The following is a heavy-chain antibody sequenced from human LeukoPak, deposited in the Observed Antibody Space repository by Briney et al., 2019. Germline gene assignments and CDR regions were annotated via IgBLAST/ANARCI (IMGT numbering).Heavy chain of an antibody. V-gene: IGHV4-59*08. CDR1: GGSISPYY. Sequence: PSETLSLTCTVSGGSISPYYWTWFRQPLGKGLEWIGYIYHTGSTNYNPSLKSRVTLSIDTSRSQFSLRLTSVTAADTAVYYCANYDGAPRSWGQGTLVTVSS. CDR2: IYHTGST. J-gene: IGHJ4*02. CDR3: ANYDGAPRS. D-gene: IGHD3-16*01.